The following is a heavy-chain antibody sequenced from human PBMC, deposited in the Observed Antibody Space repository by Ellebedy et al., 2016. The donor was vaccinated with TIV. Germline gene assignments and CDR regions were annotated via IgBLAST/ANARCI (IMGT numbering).Heavy chain of an antibody. Sequence: ASVKVSCKASGGTFSSYAISWVRQAPGQGLEWMGGIIPILGIANYAQKFQGRVTITADKSTSTAYMELSSLRSEDTAVYYCARDGGRSGSGSYFDYYYYYMDVWGKGTTVTVSS. V-gene: IGHV1-69*10. J-gene: IGHJ6*03. CDR1: GGTFSSYA. D-gene: IGHD3-10*01. CDR3: ARDGGRSGSGSYFDYYYYYMDV. CDR2: IIPILGIA.